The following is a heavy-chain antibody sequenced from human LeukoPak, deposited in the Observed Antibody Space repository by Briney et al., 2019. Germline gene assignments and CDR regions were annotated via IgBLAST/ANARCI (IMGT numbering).Heavy chain of an antibody. Sequence: GGSLRLSCVASGFTFSSYSMNWVRQAPGKGLEWVSSISSSSSYIYYADSVKGRFIISRDNAKNSLYLQMNSLRAEDTAVYYCAINPEYYYDSSGYNLGQGTLVTVSS. V-gene: IGHV3-21*01. D-gene: IGHD3-22*01. CDR3: AINPEYYYDSSGYN. CDR2: ISSSSSYI. J-gene: IGHJ4*02. CDR1: GFTFSSYS.